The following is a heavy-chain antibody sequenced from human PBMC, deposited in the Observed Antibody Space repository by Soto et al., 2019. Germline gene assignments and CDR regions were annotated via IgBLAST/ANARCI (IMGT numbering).Heavy chain of an antibody. CDR3: ARNAYADFGDYGMDV. CDR1: GFTFSSYS. D-gene: IGHD3-3*01. Sequence: EVQLVESGGGLVKPGGSLRLSCAASGFTFSSYSMNWVRQAPGKGLEWVSSISSSSSYIYYADSVKGRFTISRDNAKNSLYLQMNSLRAEDTAVYYCARNAYADFGDYGMDVWGQGTTVTVSS. V-gene: IGHV3-21*01. J-gene: IGHJ6*02. CDR2: ISSSSSYI.